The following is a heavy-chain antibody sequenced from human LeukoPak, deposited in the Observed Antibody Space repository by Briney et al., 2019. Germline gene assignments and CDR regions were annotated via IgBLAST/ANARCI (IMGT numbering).Heavy chain of an antibody. J-gene: IGHJ4*02. CDR2: LSHNGVGK. Sequence: GGSLRLSCAASEFTFNNYPMHWVRQAPGKGLEWVTLLSHNGVGKYYADSVKGRFTVSRDNSKNTLFLQMNSLRAEDTAVYFCARGDYYDSRTYRFYFEYWGQGTLVTVSS. CDR3: ARGDYYDSRTYRFYFEY. CDR1: EFTFNNYP. V-gene: IGHV3-30*04. D-gene: IGHD3-10*01.